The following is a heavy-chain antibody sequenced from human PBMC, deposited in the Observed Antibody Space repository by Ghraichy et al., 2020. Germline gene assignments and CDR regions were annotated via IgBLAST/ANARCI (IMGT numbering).Heavy chain of an antibody. D-gene: IGHD2-8*01. Sequence: GESLNISCQTSGYNFINFWIGWVRQMPGGGLEWMGIVYPGDSSSRYNPSFEGHITISADKSTTTAYLYLRTLQASDTATYYCVGGIHRDEYALAFWGQGTVVTVSS. CDR3: VGGIHRDEYALAF. J-gene: IGHJ3*01. CDR1: GYNFINFW. V-gene: IGHV5-51*01. CDR2: VYPGDSSS.